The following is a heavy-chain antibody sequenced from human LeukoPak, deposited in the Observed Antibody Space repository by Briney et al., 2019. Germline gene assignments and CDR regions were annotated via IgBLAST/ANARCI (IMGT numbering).Heavy chain of an antibody. J-gene: IGHJ4*02. CDR1: GGSISSGGYY. CDR2: IHNSGST. Sequence: SETLSLTCTVSGGSISSGGYYWSWIRQHPGKGLEWIGYIHNSGSTYYNPSLKSPVSISVDTSKSHFSLRLSSVTAADTAVYYCARGEYFGSGSYYPGDYWGQGTLVTVSS. V-gene: IGHV4-31*01. D-gene: IGHD3-10*01. CDR3: ARGEYFGSGSYYPGDY.